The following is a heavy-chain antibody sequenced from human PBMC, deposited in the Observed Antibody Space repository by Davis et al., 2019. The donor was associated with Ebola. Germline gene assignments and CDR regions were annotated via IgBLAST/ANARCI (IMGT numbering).Heavy chain of an antibody. CDR1: GYSFTSYW. CDR2: IYPGDSDT. Sequence: KVSCKGSGYSFTSYWIGWVRQMPGKGLEWMGIIYPGDSDTRYSPSFQGQVTISADKSISTAYLQRSSLKASDTARYYFARPDYYDSSGYFVEMDYWGQGTLVTVSS. CDR3: ARPDYYDSSGYFVEMDY. J-gene: IGHJ4*02. V-gene: IGHV5-51*01. D-gene: IGHD3-22*01.